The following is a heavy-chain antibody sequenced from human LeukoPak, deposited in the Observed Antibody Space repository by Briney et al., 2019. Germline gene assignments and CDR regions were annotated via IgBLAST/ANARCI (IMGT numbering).Heavy chain of an antibody. J-gene: IGHJ4*02. V-gene: IGHV3-23*01. CDR1: GFTFSSYA. CDR3: AKDANRRITIFGVAIILSW. CDR2: ISGSGGST. D-gene: IGHD3-3*01. Sequence: PGGSLRLSCAASGFTFSSYAMSWVRQAPGKGLEWVSAISGSGGSTYYADSVKGRFTISRDNSKNTLYLQMNSLRAEDTAVYYCAKDANRRITIFGVAIILSWWGQGTLVTVSS.